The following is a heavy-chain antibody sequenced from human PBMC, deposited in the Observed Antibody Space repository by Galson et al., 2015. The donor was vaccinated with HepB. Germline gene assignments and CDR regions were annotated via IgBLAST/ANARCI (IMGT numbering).Heavy chain of an antibody. CDR3: APGGSSSSWYDY. CDR2: ISSSSSYI. Sequence: SLRLSCAASGFTFSSYSMNWVRQAPGKGLEWVSSISSSSSYIYYADSVKGRFTISRDNAKNSLYLQMNSLRAEDTAVYYCAPGGSSSSWYDYWGQGTLVTVSS. V-gene: IGHV3-21*01. D-gene: IGHD6-13*01. J-gene: IGHJ4*02. CDR1: GFTFSSYS.